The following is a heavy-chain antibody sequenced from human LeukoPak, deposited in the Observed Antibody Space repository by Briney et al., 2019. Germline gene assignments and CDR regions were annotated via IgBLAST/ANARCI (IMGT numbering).Heavy chain of an antibody. CDR2: ISASCDTI. V-gene: IGHV3-11*01. CDR1: GFTFSDYY. Sequence: GGSLRLSCAASGFTFSDYYMGWIRQAPGKGLQWVSYISASCDTIYYSDSVKGRFTISRDNAKNSLFLQMNRLRGDHTAMYYCATEADEGTYGGWFDPWGQGTQVTVSS. D-gene: IGHD1-1*01. CDR3: ATEADEGTYGGWFDP. J-gene: IGHJ5*02.